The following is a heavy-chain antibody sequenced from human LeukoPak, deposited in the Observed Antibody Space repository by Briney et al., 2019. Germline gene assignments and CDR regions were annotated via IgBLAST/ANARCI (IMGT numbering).Heavy chain of an antibody. J-gene: IGHJ4*02. CDR3: ARHVLAEYSSSFPFDY. CDR1: GGSFSGYY. Sequence: PSETLSLTCAVYGGSFSGYYWSWIRQPPGKGLEWIGEINHSGSTNYNPSLKSRVTISVDTSKNQFSLKLSSVTAADTAVYYCARHVLAEYSSSFPFDYWGQGTLVTVSS. D-gene: IGHD6-6*01. CDR2: INHSGST. V-gene: IGHV4-34*01.